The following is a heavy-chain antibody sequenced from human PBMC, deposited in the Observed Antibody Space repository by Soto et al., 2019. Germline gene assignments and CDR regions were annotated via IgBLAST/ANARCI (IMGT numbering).Heavy chain of an antibody. CDR3: ARVIRKSLVQAAIYGMDV. V-gene: IGHV3-21*01. CDR2: ISSSSSYI. CDR1: GFTFSSYS. Sequence: GGSLRLSCAASGFTFSSYSMNWVRQAPGKGLEWVSSISSSSSYIYYADSVKGRFTISRDNAKNSLYLQMNSLRAEDTAVYYCARVIRKSLVQAAIYGMDVWGQGTTVTVSS. D-gene: IGHD2-2*02. J-gene: IGHJ6*02.